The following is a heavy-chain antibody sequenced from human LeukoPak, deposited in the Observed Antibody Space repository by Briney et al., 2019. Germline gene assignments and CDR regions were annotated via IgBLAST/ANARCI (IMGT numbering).Heavy chain of an antibody. D-gene: IGHD3-22*01. V-gene: IGHV1-69*05. CDR2: IIPIFGTA. J-gene: IGHJ4*02. Sequence: ASVKVSCKASGGTFSSYAISWVRQAPGQGLEWMGRIIPIFGTANYAQKFQGRVTITTDESTSTAYMELSSLRSEDTAVYYCARNYYDSSGYFDYWGQGTLDTVSS. CDR1: GGTFSSYA. CDR3: ARNYYDSSGYFDY.